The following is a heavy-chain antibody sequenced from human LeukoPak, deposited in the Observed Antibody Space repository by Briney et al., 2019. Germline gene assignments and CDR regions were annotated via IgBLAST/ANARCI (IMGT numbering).Heavy chain of an antibody. CDR1: GFTFSSYG. D-gene: IGHD3-22*01. J-gene: IGHJ4*02. CDR2: IWYDGSNK. Sequence: GGSLRLSCAASGFTFSSYGMHWVRQAPGKGLEWVAVIWYDGSNKYYADSVKGRFTISRDNSKNTLYLQMNSLRAEDTAVYYCARDSFPYYYDSSLSGWGQGTLVTVSS. V-gene: IGHV3-33*08. CDR3: ARDSFPYYYDSSLSG.